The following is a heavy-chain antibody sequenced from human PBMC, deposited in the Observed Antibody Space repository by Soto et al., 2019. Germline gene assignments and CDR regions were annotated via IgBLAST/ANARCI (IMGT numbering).Heavy chain of an antibody. J-gene: IGHJ5*02. CDR2: IYSGGST. CDR3: ARVMVAILSWFDL. V-gene: IGHV3-53*02. CDR1: GFTVSNNY. Sequence: EVQLVETGGGLIQPGGSLRLSCAASGFTVSNNYMSWVRQAPGKGLEWVSVIYSGGSTYYADYAKCRFTISRDNTKNTLYLQMNSLSAEDTAVYYCARVMVAILSWFDLWGQGTLVTVSS. D-gene: IGHD2-21*01.